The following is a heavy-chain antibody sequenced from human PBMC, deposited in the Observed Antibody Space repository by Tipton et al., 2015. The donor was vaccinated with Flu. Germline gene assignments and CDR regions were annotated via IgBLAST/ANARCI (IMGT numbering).Heavy chain of an antibody. D-gene: IGHD2-2*02. CDR3: ARYRYQLLYHYFDY. Sequence: GSLRLSCAASGFTFSNAWMSWVRQAPGKGLEWVSYISSSSYTNYADSVKGRFTISRDNAKNSLYLQMNSLRAEDTAVYYCARYRYQLLYHYFDYWGQGTLVTVSS. V-gene: IGHV3-11*06. CDR2: ISSSSYT. J-gene: IGHJ4*02. CDR1: GFTFSNAW.